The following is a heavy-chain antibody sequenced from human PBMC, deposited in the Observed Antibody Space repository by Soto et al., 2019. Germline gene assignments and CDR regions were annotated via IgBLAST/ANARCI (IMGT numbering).Heavy chain of an antibody. V-gene: IGHV3-53*01. D-gene: IGHD3-10*01. CDR3: VRPLPSGQNYGMDV. J-gene: IGHJ6*02. Sequence: EVQLVESGGGLIQPGGSLNLSCAASGLPVSTNYMSWVRQGPGKGLEWVSVIYNDGKTYYADSVKGRFTISRDASKNTLHLQMDSLRDEATAVYYCVRPLPSGQNYGMDVWGQGTTVTVSS. CDR2: IYNDGKT. CDR1: GLPVSTNY.